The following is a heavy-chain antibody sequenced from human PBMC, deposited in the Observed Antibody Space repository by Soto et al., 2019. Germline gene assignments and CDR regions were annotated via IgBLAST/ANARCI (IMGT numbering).Heavy chain of an antibody. CDR1: GFTFSTFS. D-gene: IGHD4-17*01. CDR3: AKDPAVNGDYEGLFDY. Sequence: VQLLESGGGLVQPGGSLRLSCEASGFTFSTFSMSWVPQSPGKGLEWVSAISGGGDYTYNADSVKGRFTLSRANSKNTLDLEMNNLRAEDTAIYYCAKDPAVNGDYEGLFDYWGQGTLVTVSS. V-gene: IGHV3-23*01. J-gene: IGHJ4*02. CDR2: ISGGGDYT.